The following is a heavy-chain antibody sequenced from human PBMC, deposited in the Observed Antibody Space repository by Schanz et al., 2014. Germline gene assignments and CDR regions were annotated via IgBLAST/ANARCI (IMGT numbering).Heavy chain of an antibody. D-gene: IGHD4-17*01. CDR1: GGTFVTFF. Sequence: QVHLVQSGAEVKEPGSSVKVSCKPSGGTFVTFFFTWVRQAPGQGPQWMGRISPLLGVANYAQEFQGRLTITADTSTSTVYMELSSLRSEDTAVYYCARNYGGHSEESDRYGMDVWGQGTTVTVSS. V-gene: IGHV1-69*04. CDR2: ISPLLGVA. J-gene: IGHJ6*02. CDR3: ARNYGGHSEESDRYGMDV.